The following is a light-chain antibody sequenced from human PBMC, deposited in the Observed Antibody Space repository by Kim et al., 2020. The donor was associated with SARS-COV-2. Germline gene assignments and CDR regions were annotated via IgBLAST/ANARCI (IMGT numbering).Light chain of an antibody. V-gene: IGKV3-11*01. CDR1: QSVSTD. CDR3: QQRRYWPVT. Sequence: ESVLTQSPATLSLSPGERATLSCRASQSVSTDVAWYQQKPGQAPRLLIYDASSRATGIPARFSGSGSGTDFTLTISSLEPEDFAVYYCQQRRYWPVTFGGGTKVDIK. CDR2: DAS. J-gene: IGKJ4*01.